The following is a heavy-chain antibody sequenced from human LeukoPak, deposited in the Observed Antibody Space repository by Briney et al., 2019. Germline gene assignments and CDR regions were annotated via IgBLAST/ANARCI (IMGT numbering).Heavy chain of an antibody. Sequence: SETLPLTCTVSGGSISSGSYSWRWLRQPAGKGLEWIGRIYTSGSTNYNPSLKSRVTISVDTSKNQFSLKLSSVTAADTAVYYCARVRGDYGEDSYYYYMDVWGKGTTVTISS. V-gene: IGHV4-61*02. CDR3: ARVRGDYGEDSYYYYMDV. CDR1: GGSISSGSYS. CDR2: IYTSGST. D-gene: IGHD4-17*01. J-gene: IGHJ6*03.